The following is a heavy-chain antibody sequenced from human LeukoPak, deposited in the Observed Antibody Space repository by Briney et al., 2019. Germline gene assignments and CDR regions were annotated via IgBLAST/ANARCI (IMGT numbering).Heavy chain of an antibody. CDR1: GGSISSYY. CDR3: ARGYGVVDY. D-gene: IGHD4-17*01. V-gene: IGHV4-34*01. Sequence: SETLSLTCTVSGGSISSYYWSWIRQPPRKGLEWIVEINHSGSTNYNPSLKSRVTISVDTSKNQFSLKLSSVTAADTAVYYCARGYGVVDYWGRGTLVTVSS. J-gene: IGHJ4*02. CDR2: INHSGST.